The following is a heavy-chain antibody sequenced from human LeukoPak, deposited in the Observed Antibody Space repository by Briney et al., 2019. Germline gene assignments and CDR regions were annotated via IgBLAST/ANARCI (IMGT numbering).Heavy chain of an antibody. J-gene: IGHJ6*02. CDR3: ARGARHYYYGMDV. CDR2: IYYSGST. Sequence: SETLSLTCAVYGGSFSGYYWSWIRQPPGKGLEWIGYIYYSGSTNYNPSLKSRVTISVDTSKNQFSLRLSSVTAADTAVYYCARGARHYYYGMDVWGQGTTVTVSS. V-gene: IGHV4-59*01. CDR1: GGSFSGYY.